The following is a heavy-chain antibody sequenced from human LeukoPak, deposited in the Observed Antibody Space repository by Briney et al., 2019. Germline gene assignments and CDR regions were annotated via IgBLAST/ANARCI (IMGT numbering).Heavy chain of an antibody. J-gene: IGHJ1*01. V-gene: IGHV1-8*01. CDR1: GFTFTIYD. CDR3: VRGRFIAGAGD. D-gene: IGHD1-26*01. CDR2: MNGNSGDT. Sequence: GASVKVSCKTSGFTFTIYDINWVRQATGQGLEWMGWMNGNSGDTGYAQKFQGRVTMTRNTSISTAYMELSNLRSEDTAVYYCVRGRFIAGAGDWGQGTPDTVPS.